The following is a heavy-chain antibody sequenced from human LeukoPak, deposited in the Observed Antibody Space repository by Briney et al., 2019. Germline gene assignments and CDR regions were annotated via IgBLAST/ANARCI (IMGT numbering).Heavy chain of an antibody. V-gene: IGHV1-18*01. Sequence: ASVKVSCMASGYIFTSYGISWVRQAPGQGLEWMGWISAYNGNTNYAQKLQGRVTMTTDTSTSTAYMELRSLRSDDTAVYYCARDEDYHILTGYERFDYWGQGTLVTVSS. CDR1: GYIFTSYG. D-gene: IGHD3-9*01. CDR2: ISAYNGNT. CDR3: ARDEDYHILTGYERFDY. J-gene: IGHJ4*02.